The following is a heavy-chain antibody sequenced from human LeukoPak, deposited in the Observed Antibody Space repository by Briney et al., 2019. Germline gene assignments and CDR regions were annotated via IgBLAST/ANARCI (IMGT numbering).Heavy chain of an antibody. CDR1: GFTFSDYA. CDR2: ISESRDEV. J-gene: IGHJ4*02. V-gene: IGHV3-23*01. D-gene: IGHD3-16*01. CDR3: ARDYPGDSMLWEDYFDY. Sequence: GGSLRLSCAASGFTFSDYAMSWVRQAPGKGLEWVSSISESRDEVDNADSVKGRFTISRDNSNNTLYLQINSLRAEDTAVYYCARDYPGDSMLWEDYFDYWGKGILVTVSS.